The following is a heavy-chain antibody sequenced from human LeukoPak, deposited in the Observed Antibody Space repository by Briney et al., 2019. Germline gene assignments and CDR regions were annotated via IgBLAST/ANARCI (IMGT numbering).Heavy chain of an antibody. CDR1: GASVGSGGYY. V-gene: IGHV4-61*08. Sequence: PSETLSLTCTVSGASVGSGGYYWTWLRQPPGKALEWIGHMFYRGTTYYNSSLKNRVAISLDTSKNQFSLKLTSVTAADTAVYYCATFSWRYSYVDDWGLGTLVTVSS. D-gene: IGHD5-18*01. J-gene: IGHJ4*02. CDR2: MFYRGTT. CDR3: ATFSWRYSYVDD.